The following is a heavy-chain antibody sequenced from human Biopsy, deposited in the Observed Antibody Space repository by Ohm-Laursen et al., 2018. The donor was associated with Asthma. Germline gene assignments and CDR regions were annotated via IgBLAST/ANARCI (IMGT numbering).Heavy chain of an antibody. D-gene: IGHD2-15*01. V-gene: IGHV1-18*04. CDR2: ISANNGNR. CDR3: ARGGYCSGGSCYPLDY. CDR1: GYSFFTYV. J-gene: IGHJ4*02. Sequence: EASVKVSCKASGYSFFTYVVSWVRQAPGQGLEYMGWISANNGNRDYAQKFQGRVTMTTDTSTDTAYMELRSLRSDDTGVYYCARGGYCSGGSCYPLDYWGQGTLVNVSS.